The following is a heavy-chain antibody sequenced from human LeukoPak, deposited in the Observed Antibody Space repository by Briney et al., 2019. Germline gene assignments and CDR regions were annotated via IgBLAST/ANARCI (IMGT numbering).Heavy chain of an antibody. Sequence: SETLSLTCTVSGGSISSYYWSWIRQPPGKGLEWIGYIYYSGSTNYNPSLKSRVTISVDTSKNQFSLKLSSVTAADTAVYYCARELTVAGRVVGYFDYWGQGTLVTVSS. V-gene: IGHV4-59*01. CDR2: IYYSGST. CDR3: ARELTVAGRVVGYFDY. D-gene: IGHD6-19*01. CDR1: GGSISSYY. J-gene: IGHJ4*02.